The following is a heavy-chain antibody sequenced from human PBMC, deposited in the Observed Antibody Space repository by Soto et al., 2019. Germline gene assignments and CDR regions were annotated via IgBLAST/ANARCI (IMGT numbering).Heavy chain of an antibody. CDR2: IIPIFGTA. D-gene: IGHD4-17*01. Sequence: SVKVSCKASGGTFSSYAISWVRQAPGQGLEWMGGIIPIFGTANYAQKFQGRVTITADESTSTAYMELSSLRSEDTAVYYCARVGYYGGAYYYYAMDVWGQGTTVTVSS. V-gene: IGHV1-69*13. J-gene: IGHJ6*02. CDR1: GGTFSSYA. CDR3: ARVGYYGGAYYYYAMDV.